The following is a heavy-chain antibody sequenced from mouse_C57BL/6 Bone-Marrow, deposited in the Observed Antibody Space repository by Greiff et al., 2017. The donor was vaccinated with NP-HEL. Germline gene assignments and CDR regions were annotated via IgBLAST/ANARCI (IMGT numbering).Heavy chain of an antibody. J-gene: IGHJ3*01. CDR3: ASYLL. CDR1: FFPFLLSS. Sequence: VDSRGVLAPPFFSLPLSFSSSFFPFLLSSLSFFLPPPSHSLYFFSTIINFFIYTYYPDNLKFLFTISRDNAKNNLYLQMSHLKSEDTAMYYCASYLLWGQGTLVTVSA. CDR2: IINFFIYT. D-gene: IGHD2-1*01. V-gene: IGHV5-4*01.